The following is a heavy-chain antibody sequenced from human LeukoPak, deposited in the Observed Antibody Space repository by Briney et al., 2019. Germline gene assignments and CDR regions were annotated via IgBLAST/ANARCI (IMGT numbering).Heavy chain of an antibody. CDR3: ARDYERIIMVRGVPLSPQTVFDP. Sequence: ASVKVSCKTSGYTFTDYYIHWVRQAPGQGPECMGWINPNSGGTNYAQNLQGRVTMTRDTSISTAYMELSRLRSDDTAVYYCARDYERIIMVRGVPLSPQTVFDPWGQGTLVTVSS. V-gene: IGHV1-2*02. J-gene: IGHJ5*02. D-gene: IGHD3-10*01. CDR1: GYTFTDYY. CDR2: INPNSGGT.